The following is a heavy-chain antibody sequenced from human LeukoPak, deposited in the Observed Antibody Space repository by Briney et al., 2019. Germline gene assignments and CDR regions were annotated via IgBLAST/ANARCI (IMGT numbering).Heavy chain of an antibody. V-gene: IGHV1-8*01. Sequence: GASVKVSCKASGYTFTSNNINWVRQATGQGLEWMGWMNPNSGNTGYAQKFQGRVTMTRNTSISTAYMELSSLRSEDTAVYYGARAAYYGSGSYSKRVYYFDYWGQGTLVTVSS. CDR2: MNPNSGNT. J-gene: IGHJ4*02. CDR3: ARAAYYGSGSYSKRVYYFDY. CDR1: GYTFTSNN. D-gene: IGHD3-10*01.